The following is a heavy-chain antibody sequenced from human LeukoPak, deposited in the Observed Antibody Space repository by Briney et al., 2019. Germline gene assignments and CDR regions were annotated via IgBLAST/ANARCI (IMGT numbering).Heavy chain of an antibody. CDR3: ARDQVTYGSGSPFY. D-gene: IGHD3-10*01. V-gene: IGHV3-53*01. CDR1: GFTVSSNY. CDR2: IYSGGST. J-gene: IGHJ4*02. Sequence: GGSLRLSCAASGFTVSSNYMSWVRQAPGKGLEWVSVIYSGGSTYYADSVKGRFTISRDNSKNTLYLQMNSLRAEDTAVYYCARDQVTYGSGSPFYWGQGTLVTVSS.